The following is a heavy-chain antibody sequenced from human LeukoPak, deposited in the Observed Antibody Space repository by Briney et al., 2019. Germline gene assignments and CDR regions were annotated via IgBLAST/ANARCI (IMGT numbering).Heavy chain of an antibody. J-gene: IGHJ6*02. CDR1: GFTFSSYW. D-gene: IGHD3-16*01. Sequence: PGGSLRLSRAASGFTFSSYWMNWARQAPGKGLEWVASINHNGNVNYYVDSMKGRFTISRDNAKNSLYLQMSNLRAEDTAVYFCARGGGLDVWGQGATVTVSS. CDR3: ARGGGLDV. CDR2: INHNGNVN. V-gene: IGHV3-7*03.